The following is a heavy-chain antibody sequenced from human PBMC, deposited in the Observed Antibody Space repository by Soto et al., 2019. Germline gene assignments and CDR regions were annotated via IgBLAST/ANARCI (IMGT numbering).Heavy chain of an antibody. V-gene: IGHV3-23*01. CDR1: GFTFSSHG. J-gene: IGHJ4*02. Sequence: GGSLRLSCAASGFTFSSHGMSWVRQAPGKGLEWVSSISGGGDNTYYADSVKGRFTISRDNLKNTLYLEMNSLRAEDTAIYYCAKQIGGSSTRDCWGQGTLVTVSS. CDR2: ISGGGDNT. CDR3: AKQIGGSSTRDC. D-gene: IGHD2-15*01.